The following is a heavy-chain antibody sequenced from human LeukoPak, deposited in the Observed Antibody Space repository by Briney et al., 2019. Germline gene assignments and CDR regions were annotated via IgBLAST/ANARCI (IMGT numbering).Heavy chain of an antibody. Sequence: ASVKVSCKASGYTFTSYDFNWVRQATGQRPEWMGWMSPNSGDTGYAQKFQDRVTMTRNTSISTAYMELSSLRSDDTAVYYCARGRQVVTAIHDAFDIWGQGTMVTVSS. CDR2: MSPNSGDT. D-gene: IGHD2-21*02. J-gene: IGHJ3*02. V-gene: IGHV1-8*01. CDR3: ARGRQVVTAIHDAFDI. CDR1: GYTFTSYD.